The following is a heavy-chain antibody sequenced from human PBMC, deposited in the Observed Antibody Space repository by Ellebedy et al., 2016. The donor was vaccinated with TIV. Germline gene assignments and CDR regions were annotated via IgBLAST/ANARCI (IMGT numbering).Heavy chain of an antibody. V-gene: IGHV4-34*01. Sequence: MPSETLSLTCAVYGGSFSGYYWSWIRQPPGKGLEWIGEINHSGSTNYNPSLKSRVTVSVDTSKNQFSLKLSSVTAADTAVYYCARGLYCSSTSCYFYYYYGMDVWGQGTTVTVSS. CDR1: GGSFSGYY. CDR2: INHSGST. D-gene: IGHD2-2*01. J-gene: IGHJ6*02. CDR3: ARGLYCSSTSCYFYYYYGMDV.